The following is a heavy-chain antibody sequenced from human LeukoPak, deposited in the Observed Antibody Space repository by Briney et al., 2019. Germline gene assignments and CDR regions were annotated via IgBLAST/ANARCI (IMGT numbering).Heavy chain of an antibody. CDR3: ARDRYYGSGSYYNGYFDY. CDR2: IIPIFGTA. D-gene: IGHD3-10*01. CDR1: GGTFSSYA. V-gene: IGHV1-69*01. Sequence: SVKVSCKASGGTFSSYAISWVRQAPGQGLEWMGWIIPIFGTANYAQKFQGRVTITADESTSTAYMELSSLRSEDTAVYYCARDRYYGSGSYYNGYFDYWGQGTVVSVSS. J-gene: IGHJ4*02.